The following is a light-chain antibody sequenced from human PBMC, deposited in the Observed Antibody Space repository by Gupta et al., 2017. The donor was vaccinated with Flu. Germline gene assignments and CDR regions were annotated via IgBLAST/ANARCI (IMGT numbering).Light chain of an antibody. CDR3: MQALQTPPFT. J-gene: IGKJ3*01. CDR1: QSLLHSNGYNY. V-gene: IGKV2-28*01. CDR2: LGS. Sequence: VTPGEPASISCRSSQSLLHSNGYNYLDWYLQKPGQSPQLLIYLGSNRASGVPDRFSGSGSGTDFTLKISRVEAEDVGVYYCMQALQTPPFT.